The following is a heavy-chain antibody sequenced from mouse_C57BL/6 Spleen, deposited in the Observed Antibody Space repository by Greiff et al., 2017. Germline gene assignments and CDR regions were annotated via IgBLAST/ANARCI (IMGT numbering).Heavy chain of an antibody. CDR2: IDPSDSET. Sequence: QVQLQQPGAELVRPGSSVTLSCKASGYTFTSYWMHWVKQRPIQGLEWIGNIDPSDSETHYTQKFKDKATLTVDKSSSTAYMQHSSLTSEDSAVYDCARGFYAMDYWGQGTSVTVSS. V-gene: IGHV1-52*01. CDR1: GYTFTSYW. J-gene: IGHJ4*01. CDR3: ARGFYAMDY.